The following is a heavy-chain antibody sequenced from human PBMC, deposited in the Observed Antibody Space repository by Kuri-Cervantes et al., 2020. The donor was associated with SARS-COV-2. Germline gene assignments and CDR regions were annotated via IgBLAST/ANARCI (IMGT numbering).Heavy chain of an antibody. J-gene: IGHJ6*02. CDR3: ARDRSRITIFGVVTRYGMDV. V-gene: IGHV3-30-3*01. CDR2: ISYDGSKK. Sequence: GESLKISCAASGFTFNNYDMYWVRQAPGKGLEWVAVISYDGSKKYYADSVKGRFTISRDNSKSTLYLPMYNLRAEDTAVYYCARDRSRITIFGVVTRYGMDVWGQGTTVTVSS. CDR1: GFTFNNYD. D-gene: IGHD3-3*01.